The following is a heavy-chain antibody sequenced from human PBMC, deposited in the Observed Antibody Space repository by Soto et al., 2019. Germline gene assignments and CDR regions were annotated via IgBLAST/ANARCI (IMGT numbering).Heavy chain of an antibody. D-gene: IGHD6-6*01. V-gene: IGHV3-48*02. CDR2: ISSRSYTI. CDR3: ARVGSSSDNGMDV. J-gene: IGHJ6*02. Sequence: EVQLVESGGGLVQPGGSLRLSCAASGFTFSTYSMNWVRQAPGKGLERVSYISSRSYTIYYVDSVKGRFTISRDNAKNSLYLQMHSLRDGAPAVYYGARVGSSSDNGMDVRGQGATVTVSS. CDR1: GFTFSTYS.